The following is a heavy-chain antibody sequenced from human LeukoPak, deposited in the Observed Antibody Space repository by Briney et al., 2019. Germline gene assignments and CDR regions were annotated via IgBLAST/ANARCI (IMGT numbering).Heavy chain of an antibody. CDR3: ARRGYYGSGSYYPSFEY. CDR1: GGSISSSHW. Sequence: SETLSLTCAVSGGSISSSHWWSWVRQPPGKGLEWIGEIYHSGSTNYNPSLKSRVTTSVDKSKNQFSLTLTSVTAADTAVYYCARRGYYGSGSYYPSFEYWGQGTLVTVSS. CDR2: IYHSGST. J-gene: IGHJ4*02. V-gene: IGHV4-4*02. D-gene: IGHD3-10*01.